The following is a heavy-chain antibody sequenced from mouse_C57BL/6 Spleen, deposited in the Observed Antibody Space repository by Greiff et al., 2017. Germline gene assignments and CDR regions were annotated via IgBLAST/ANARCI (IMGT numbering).Heavy chain of an antibody. V-gene: IGHV1-55*01. CDR2: IYPGSGST. D-gene: IGHD1-1*01. CDR3: ARVYYGSSSYYYAMDY. CDR1: GYTFTSYW. Sequence: QVQLQQPGAELVKPGASVKMSCKASGYTFTSYWITWVKPRPGQGLEWIGDIYPGSGSTNYNEKLKSKSTLTVDTSSSTAYLQLSSLTSEDSAVYYCARVYYGSSSYYYAMDYWGQGTSVTVSS. J-gene: IGHJ4*01.